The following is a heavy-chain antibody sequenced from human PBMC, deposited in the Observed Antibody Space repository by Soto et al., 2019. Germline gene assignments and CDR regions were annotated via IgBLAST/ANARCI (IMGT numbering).Heavy chain of an antibody. D-gene: IGHD3-3*01. J-gene: IGHJ4*02. CDR3: ARAYGVVIEFDY. Sequence: EVQLVQSGAEVKKTGESLKISCQASGYTFSDFWIGWVRQMPGKGLEWIGMVYPGDSETRYRPSFQGQVTISADRSNTTAHLQWSSLKASDTAIYFCARAYGVVIEFDYWGQGTLLTVSS. CDR2: VYPGDSET. CDR1: GYTFSDFW. V-gene: IGHV5-51*01.